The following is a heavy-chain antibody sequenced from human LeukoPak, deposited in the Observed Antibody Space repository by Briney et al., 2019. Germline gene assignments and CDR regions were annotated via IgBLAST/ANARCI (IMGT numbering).Heavy chain of an antibody. V-gene: IGHV4-34*01. CDR3: ARGLHRRTYGSGAYMGY. D-gene: IGHD3-10*01. CDR2: INHSGST. CDR1: GGSFSGYY. J-gene: IGHJ4*02. Sequence: SETLSLTCAVYGGSFSGYYWSWIRQPPGKGLEWIGEINHSGSTNYNPSLKSRVTISVDTSKNQFSLKLSSVTAADTAVYYCARGLHRRTYGSGAYMGYWGQGTLVTVSS.